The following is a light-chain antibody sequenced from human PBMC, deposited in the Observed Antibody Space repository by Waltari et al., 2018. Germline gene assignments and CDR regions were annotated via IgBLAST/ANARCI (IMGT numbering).Light chain of an antibody. Sequence: QSVLTQPPSVSEAPRQRVTISCSGSISNIGNNGVNWYQHVPGKAPKLVIYYDDLLPSGVSSPFSGAESGTSASLAISGLQFEDEAEYYCAAWDDSLNGRVFGGGTKLTVL. V-gene: IGLV1-36*01. CDR1: ISNIGNNG. J-gene: IGLJ3*02. CDR3: AAWDDSLNGRV. CDR2: YDD.